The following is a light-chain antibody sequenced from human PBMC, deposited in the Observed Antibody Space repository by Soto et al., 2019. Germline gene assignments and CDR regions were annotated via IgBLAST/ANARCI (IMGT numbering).Light chain of an antibody. CDR2: DAS. Sequence: EIVLSQSPATLSLSPGERATLSCRASQSVSSDLAWYQHKPGQAPRLLIYDASKRANGIPARFSGSGSGTDFTLTISSLEPEDFAVYYCQQRSNWPPYTFGQGTKLEIK. J-gene: IGKJ2*01. V-gene: IGKV3-11*01. CDR1: QSVSSD. CDR3: QQRSNWPPYT.